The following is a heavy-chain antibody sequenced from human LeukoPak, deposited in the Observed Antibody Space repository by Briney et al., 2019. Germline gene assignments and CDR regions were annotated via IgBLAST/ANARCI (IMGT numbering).Heavy chain of an antibody. J-gene: IGHJ4*02. V-gene: IGHV1-2*02. Sequence: GASVKASCKAAGYTFIDYYIHWVRQAPGQGLEWMGWINPKSGGTNYAQKFQGRVTMTRDTSISAAYMELSSLKSDDTAVYYCATTQSGFTRSLLPHGGYYLDYWGQGTLVTVSS. CDR3: ATTQSGFTRSLLPHGGYYLDY. CDR2: INPKSGGT. D-gene: IGHD3-3*01. CDR1: GYTFIDYY.